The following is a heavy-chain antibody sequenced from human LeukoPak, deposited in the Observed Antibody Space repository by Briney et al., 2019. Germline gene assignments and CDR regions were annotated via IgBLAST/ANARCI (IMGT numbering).Heavy chain of an antibody. CDR3: ARGWVVATGGFDM. J-gene: IGHJ3*02. CDR2: IYSGGPT. Sequence: GGSLRLSCAASGFPFNAYWMTWVRQAPGKGLEWVSVIYSGGPTYYADSVKGRFTISRDNSKNTVYLQMNSLRGEDTAVYFCARGWVVATGGFDMWGQGTMVTVSS. D-gene: IGHD2-8*02. V-gene: IGHV3-53*01. CDR1: GFPFNAYW.